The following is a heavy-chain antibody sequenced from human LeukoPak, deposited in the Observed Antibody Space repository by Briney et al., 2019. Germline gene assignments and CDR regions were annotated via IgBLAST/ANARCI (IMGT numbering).Heavy chain of an antibody. CDR2: IKEDGSQT. J-gene: IGHJ4*02. V-gene: IGHV3-7*01. CDR1: GFTFSTYW. Sequence: GGSLRLPCAASGFTFSTYWMTWVRQAPGKGLEWVANIKEDGSQTKYADSFLGRFTVSRDNSKNSLFLQMNSLRVEDTAVYYCVRDYPVVNPYWGQGTRVTVSS. CDR3: VRDYPVVNPY. D-gene: IGHD3-22*01.